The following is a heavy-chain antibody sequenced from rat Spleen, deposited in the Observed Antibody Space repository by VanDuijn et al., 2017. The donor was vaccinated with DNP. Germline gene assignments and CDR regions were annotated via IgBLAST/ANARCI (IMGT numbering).Heavy chain of an antibody. CDR3: ARYNSYAMDA. J-gene: IGHJ4*01. V-gene: IGHV2-6*01. Sequence: QVQLKESGPGLVQPSQTLSLTCTVSGFSLTSYSVGWVRQPPEKGLEWIAAVSSSGTTYYNSALESRLSISRYTSKSQVFLKMNSLQTEDTAMYFCARYNSYAMDAWGQGTSVTVSS. CDR1: GFSLTSYS. CDR2: VSSSGTT. D-gene: IGHD1-5*01.